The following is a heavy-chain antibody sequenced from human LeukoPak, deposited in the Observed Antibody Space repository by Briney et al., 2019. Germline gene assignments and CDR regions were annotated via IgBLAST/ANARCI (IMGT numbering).Heavy chain of an antibody. D-gene: IGHD2-8*01. CDR1: GFTFSDHA. CDR3: AAQPCINGICYLDY. CDR2: ISYHARDQ. J-gene: IGHJ4*02. V-gene: IGHV3-30*04. Sequence: QPGGSLRLSCTASGFTFSDHAMHWVRQAPGKGLEWVTVISYHARDQFYADSVKGRFTVSRDNSRNTLYLRMDSLRAEDSAVYYCAAQPCINGICYLDYWGQGTLVTVSS.